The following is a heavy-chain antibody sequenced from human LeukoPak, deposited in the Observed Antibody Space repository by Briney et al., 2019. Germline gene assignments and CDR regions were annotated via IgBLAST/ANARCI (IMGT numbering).Heavy chain of an antibody. CDR2: IYPGDSDT. V-gene: IGHV5-51*01. Sequence: GESLKISCKGSGHSFTSYWIAWVRQMPGKGLEWMGIIYPGDSDTRYSPSFQGQVTMSADKSINTAYLQWSSLKASDTAMYYCARRQGCSSTSCPPDSWGQGTLVTVSS. D-gene: IGHD2-2*01. J-gene: IGHJ4*02. CDR1: GHSFTSYW. CDR3: ARRQGCSSTSCPPDS.